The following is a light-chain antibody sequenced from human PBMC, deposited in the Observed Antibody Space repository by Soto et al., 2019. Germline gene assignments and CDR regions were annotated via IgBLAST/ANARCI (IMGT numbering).Light chain of an antibody. CDR1: SSDVGGYNY. J-gene: IGLJ2*01. Sequence: QSVLTQPASMSGSPGQSITISCTGTSSDVGGYNYVSWYQQHPDRAPKLIIYEVSNRLSGVSIRFSGSKSANTASLTISGLQAEDEADYYCSSYSTTYTVLFGGGTKLTVL. CDR3: SSYSTTYTVL. V-gene: IGLV2-14*01. CDR2: EVS.